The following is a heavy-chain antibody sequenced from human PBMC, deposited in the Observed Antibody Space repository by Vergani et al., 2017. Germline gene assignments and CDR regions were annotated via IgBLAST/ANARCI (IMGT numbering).Heavy chain of an antibody. Sequence: QVQLVQSGAEVKKPGSSVKVSCKASGGTFSSYAISWVRQAPGQGLEWMGGIIPIFGTANYAQKFQGRVTITADESTSTAYMVLSSLRSEDTAVYYCARDPSAGDGYSSSWSDYWGQGTLVTVSS. V-gene: IGHV1-69*01. CDR1: GGTFSSYA. D-gene: IGHD6-13*01. CDR3: ARDPSAGDGYSSSWSDY. J-gene: IGHJ4*02. CDR2: IIPIFGTA.